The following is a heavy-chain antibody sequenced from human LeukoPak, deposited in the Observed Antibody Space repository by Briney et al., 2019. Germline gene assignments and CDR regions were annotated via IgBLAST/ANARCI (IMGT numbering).Heavy chain of an antibody. D-gene: IGHD3-3*01. V-gene: IGHV3-23*01. CDR3: ANSITIFGVVIPYSFDY. CDR2: ISGSDGST. J-gene: IGHJ4*02. Sequence: GGSLRLSCAASGFTFSSYAMRWVRQALGRGLEWVSAISGSDGSTYYADSVKGRFTISRDNSKNTLYLQMNSLRAEDTAVYYCANSITIFGVVIPYSFDYWGQGTLVTVSS. CDR1: GFTFSSYA.